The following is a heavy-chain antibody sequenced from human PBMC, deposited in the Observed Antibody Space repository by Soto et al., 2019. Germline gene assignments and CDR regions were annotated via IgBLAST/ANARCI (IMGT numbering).Heavy chain of an antibody. J-gene: IGHJ4*02. Sequence: SDTLSLTCAVYGGSFSGYYWSWIRQPPGKGLEWIGEINHSGSTNYNPSLKSRVTISVDTSKNQFSLKLSSVTAADTAVYYCARFPYIAAAGKAVDYWGQGTLVTVSS. V-gene: IGHV4-34*01. D-gene: IGHD6-13*01. CDR1: GGSFSGYY. CDR2: INHSGST. CDR3: ARFPYIAAAGKAVDY.